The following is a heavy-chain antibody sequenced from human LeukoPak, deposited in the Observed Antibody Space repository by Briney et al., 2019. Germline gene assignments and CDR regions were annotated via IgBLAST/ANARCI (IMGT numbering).Heavy chain of an antibody. J-gene: IGHJ3*02. CDR3: AREANLAFWSAPAAFDI. Sequence: SETLSLTCTVSGGSISSYYWSWIRQPPGKGLEWIGYIYYSGSTNYNPSLKSRVTISVDTSKNQFSLKLSSVTAADTAVYYCAREANLAFWSAPAAFDIWGQGTMVTVSS. CDR2: IYYSGST. D-gene: IGHD3-3*01. CDR1: GGSISSYY. V-gene: IGHV4-59*12.